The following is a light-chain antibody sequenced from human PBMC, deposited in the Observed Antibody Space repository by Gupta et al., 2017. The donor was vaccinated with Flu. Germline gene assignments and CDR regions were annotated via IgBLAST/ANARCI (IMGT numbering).Light chain of an antibody. V-gene: IGKV3-15*01. J-gene: IGKJ1*01. CDR2: GAS. Sequence: EGATLSCRASESVYTNRAWYQQKPGQAPRLVIYGASTRATDIPDRFTGSGSGTEFTLTISSLQSEDFAVYYCQQYNIWPLWTFGQGTKVEIK. CDR3: QQYNIWPLWT. CDR1: ESVYTN.